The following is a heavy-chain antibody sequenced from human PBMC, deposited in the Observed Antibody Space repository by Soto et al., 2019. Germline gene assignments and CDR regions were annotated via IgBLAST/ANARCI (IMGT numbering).Heavy chain of an antibody. J-gene: IGHJ4*02. CDR3: ARDSLALFDS. CDR1: DGSVSSGSYY. D-gene: IGHD5-12*01. V-gene: IGHV4-61*01. CDR2: IYSSGST. Sequence: QAQLQESGPGLVKPSETLSLTCTVSDGSVSSGSYYWTWIRQPPGKGLEWIGYIYSSGSTLYNPSLKSRVTISVDRSMNQFSLKLSSVTAADTAVYYCARDSLALFDSWGQGTLVTVSS.